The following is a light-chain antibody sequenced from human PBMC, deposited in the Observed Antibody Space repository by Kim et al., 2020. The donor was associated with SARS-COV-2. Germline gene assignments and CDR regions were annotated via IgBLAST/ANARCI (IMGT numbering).Light chain of an antibody. CDR3: QQYHNWPPYT. Sequence: ETEMTQSPSTLSVSPGERATLSCRASQSVCTNLAWYQQKPGQAPRLLVYGASARVTGIPDRFSGSGSGTEFTLTITSLQPDDFAVYFCQQYHNWPPYTFGRGTKLEI. CDR2: GAS. V-gene: IGKV3-15*01. J-gene: IGKJ2*01. CDR1: QSVCTN.